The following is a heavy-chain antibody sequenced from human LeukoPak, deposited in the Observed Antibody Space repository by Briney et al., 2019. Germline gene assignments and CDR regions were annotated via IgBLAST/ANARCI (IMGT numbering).Heavy chain of an antibody. J-gene: IGHJ4*02. CDR3: ARDIAVAAMFDY. V-gene: IGHV3-21*01. D-gene: IGHD6-19*01. CDR2: ISSSSSYI. CDR1: GFTFSSYS. Sequence: GGSLILSCAASGFTFSSYSMNWVRQAPGKGLEWVSSISSSSSYIYYADSVKGRFTISRDNAKNSLYLQMNSLRAEDTAVYYCARDIAVAAMFDYWGQETLVTVSS.